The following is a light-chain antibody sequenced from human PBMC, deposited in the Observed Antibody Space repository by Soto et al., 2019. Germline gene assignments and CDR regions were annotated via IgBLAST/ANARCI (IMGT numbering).Light chain of an antibody. V-gene: IGLV1-47*01. CDR2: RNN. CDR3: ATWDDSLSGAL. Sequence: QSALTQPPSASGTPGQRVSISCAGSSSNIGRNYVYWYQQLPGTAPKLLIYRNNQRPSGVPDRFSGSKSGTSASLAISGLRSEDEADYYCATWDDSLSGALFGGGTQLTVL. CDR1: SSNIGRNY. J-gene: IGLJ3*02.